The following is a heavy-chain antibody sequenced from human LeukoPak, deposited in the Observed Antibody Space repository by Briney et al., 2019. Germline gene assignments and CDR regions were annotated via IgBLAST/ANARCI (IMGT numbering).Heavy chain of an antibody. CDR1: GFTFDDYA. V-gene: IGHV3-9*01. D-gene: IGHD3-10*01. CDR2: INWNSNRI. CDR3: AKDYGSGNRGAFDI. J-gene: IGHJ3*02. Sequence: QPGRSLRLSCAASGFTFDDYAMHWVRQAPGKGLEWVSGINWNSNRISYADSVKGRFTISRDNAKNSLYLQMNSLRAEDTALYSCAKDYGSGNRGAFDIWGQGTMVTVSS.